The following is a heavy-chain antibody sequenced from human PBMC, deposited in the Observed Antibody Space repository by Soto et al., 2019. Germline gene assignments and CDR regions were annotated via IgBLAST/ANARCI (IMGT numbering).Heavy chain of an antibody. CDR2: IYYSGST. J-gene: IGHJ2*01. Sequence: QVQLQESGPGLVKPSQTLSLTCTVSGGSISSGGYYWSWIRQHPGKGLEWIGYIYYSGSTYYNPSPKSRVTIAVDTSKNQFSLKLSSVTAADTAVYYCARGRDSSGPHPASWYFDLWGRGTLVTVSS. CDR1: GGSISSGGYY. V-gene: IGHV4-31*03. D-gene: IGHD3-22*01. CDR3: ARGRDSSGPHPASWYFDL.